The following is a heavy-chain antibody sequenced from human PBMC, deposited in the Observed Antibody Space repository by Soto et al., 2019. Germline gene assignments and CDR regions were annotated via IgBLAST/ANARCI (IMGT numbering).Heavy chain of an antibody. V-gene: IGHV4-59*08. Sequence: SETLSLTCTVSGGSIGSFSWNWIRQPPGKGLEWIGHIYYNETTNYNPSLKSRLTISVDTSENQFSLKLRSVTAADTAVYYCARLSSYYYYYMDVWGQGTTVTVSS. CDR1: GGSIGSFS. CDR2: IYYNETT. J-gene: IGHJ6*03. CDR3: ARLSSYYYYYMDV.